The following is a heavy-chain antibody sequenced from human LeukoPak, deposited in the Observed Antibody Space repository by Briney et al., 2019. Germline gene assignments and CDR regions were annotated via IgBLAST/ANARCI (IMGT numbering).Heavy chain of an antibody. CDR3: ASIMITFGGVIVPVSQFDY. J-gene: IGHJ4*02. V-gene: IGHV1-2*02. CDR2: MNPNSGGT. CDR1: GYTFTSYD. D-gene: IGHD3-16*02. Sequence: ASVKVSCKASGYTFTSYDINWVRQATGQGLEGMGWMNPNSGGTNYAQKFQGRVTMTRDTSISTAYMELSRLRSDDTAVYYCASIMITFGGVIVPVSQFDYWGQGTLVTVSS.